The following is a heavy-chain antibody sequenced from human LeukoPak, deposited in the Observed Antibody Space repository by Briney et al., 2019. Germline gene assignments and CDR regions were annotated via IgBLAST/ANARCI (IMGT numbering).Heavy chain of an antibody. CDR2: IRGSGTGT. D-gene: IGHD6-13*01. CDR1: GFTFSVYA. CDR3: AKHNGAAAGVPYYFDS. J-gene: IGHJ4*02. V-gene: IGHV3-23*01. Sequence: GGSLRLSCAASGFTFSVYAMNWVRQAPGKGLQWVSAIRGSGTGTYYADSVKGRFTISRDNSKNTLYLHMNSLRAEDTAIYYCAKHNGAAAGVPYYFDSWGQGTLVTVSS.